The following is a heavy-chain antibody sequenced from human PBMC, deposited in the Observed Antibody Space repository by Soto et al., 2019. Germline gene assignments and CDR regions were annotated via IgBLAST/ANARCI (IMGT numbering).Heavy chain of an antibody. CDR1: GYSFTSYW. Sequence: PGESLKISCKGSGYSFTSYWIGWVRQMPGKGLEWMGIIYPGDSDTRYSPSFQGQVTISADKSISTAYLQWSSLKASDTAMYYCARHYYYYDSSGGFQHWGQGTLVTVSS. CDR3: ARHYYYYDSSGGFQH. V-gene: IGHV5-51*01. J-gene: IGHJ1*01. CDR2: IYPGDSDT. D-gene: IGHD3-22*01.